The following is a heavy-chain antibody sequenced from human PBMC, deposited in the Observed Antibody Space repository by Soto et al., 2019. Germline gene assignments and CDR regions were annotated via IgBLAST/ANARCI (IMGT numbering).Heavy chain of an antibody. V-gene: IGHV3-33*01. CDR2: IWYDGSNK. CDR1: GFTFSSYG. D-gene: IGHD4-17*01. J-gene: IGHJ3*02. Sequence: GGSLRLSCAASGFTFSSYGMHWVRQAPGKGLEWVAVIWYDGSNKYYADSVKGRFTISRDNSKNTLYLQMNSLRAEDTAVYYCARDLFPGGPNSYGDYRAFDIWGQGTMVTVSS. CDR3: ARDLFPGGPNSYGDYRAFDI.